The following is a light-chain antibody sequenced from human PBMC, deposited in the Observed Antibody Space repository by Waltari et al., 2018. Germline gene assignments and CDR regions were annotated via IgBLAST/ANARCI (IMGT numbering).Light chain of an antibody. J-gene: IGLJ2*01. Sequence: QLVLTQSPSASASLGASVKLTCTLSSGHSHYAIAWHQQQPKQGPRYLMKLNGDGSHTKGDGIPDRFSGSSSGAERFLTISSLQSEDEGDYYCQTWDTDIHVVFGGGTKLIVL. CDR1: SGHSHYA. CDR2: LNGDGSH. CDR3: QTWDTDIHVV. V-gene: IGLV4-69*01.